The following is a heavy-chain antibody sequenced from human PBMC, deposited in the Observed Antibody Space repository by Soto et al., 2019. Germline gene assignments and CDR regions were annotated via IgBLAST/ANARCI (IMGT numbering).Heavy chain of an antibody. CDR2: ISISSTGM. CDR3: TRAGRGAVVVGDLGYFYYGMDV. V-gene: IGHV3-48*02. D-gene: IGHD2-15*01. J-gene: IGHJ6*02. CDR1: GFTFSSYS. Sequence: GGSLRLSCAASGFTFSSYSMKWVRQAPGKGLEWVSHISISSTGMYYADSVKGRFIISRDNAKNSLYLQMNNLRDEDTAVYYCTRAGRGAVVVGDLGYFYYGMDVWGQGTTVTVSS.